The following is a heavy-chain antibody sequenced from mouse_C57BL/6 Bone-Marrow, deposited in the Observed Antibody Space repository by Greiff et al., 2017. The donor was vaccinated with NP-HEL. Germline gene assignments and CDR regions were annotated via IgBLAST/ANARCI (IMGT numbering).Heavy chain of an antibody. Sequence: EVKLMESGGGLVQPGGSMKLSCVASGFTFSNYWMNWVRQSPEKGLEWVAQIRLKSDNYATHYAESVKGRFTISRDDSKSSVYLQMNNLRAEDTGIYCCTGDYYGSSYAMDYWGQGTSVTVSS. CDR1: GFTFSNYW. V-gene: IGHV6-3*01. D-gene: IGHD1-1*01. CDR3: TGDYYGSSYAMDY. CDR2: IRLKSDNYAT. J-gene: IGHJ4*01.